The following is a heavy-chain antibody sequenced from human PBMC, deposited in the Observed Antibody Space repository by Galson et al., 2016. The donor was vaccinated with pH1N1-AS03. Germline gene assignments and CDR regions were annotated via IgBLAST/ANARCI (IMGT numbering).Heavy chain of an antibody. J-gene: IGHJ4*02. CDR3: ARSAAFGTRLWYVFDS. Sequence: SLRLSCAVSGFSLNDYGTHWVRQAPGKGLEWVAVIGYDGITKYYADSVNGRFTISRDTSTNTLSLQMDSLTGEDTAMYYCARSAAFGTRLWYVFDSWGQGSMVTVSS. CDR2: IGYDGITK. V-gene: IGHV3-33*01. D-gene: IGHD6-13*01. CDR1: GFSLNDYG.